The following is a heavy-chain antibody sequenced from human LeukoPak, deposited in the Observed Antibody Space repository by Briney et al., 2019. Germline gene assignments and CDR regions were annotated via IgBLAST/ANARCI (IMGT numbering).Heavy chain of an antibody. D-gene: IGHD6-19*01. CDR1: GFTFRSHA. CDR2: ISGDGVTT. CDR3: TRESLPAEAGD. V-gene: IGHV3-23*01. J-gene: IGHJ4*02. Sequence: GGSLRLSCAASGFTFRSHAMSWVRQAPGKGLEWLSAISGDGVTTYYADSVKGRFTISRDNSKNTLCLQMDSLRADDTAVYFCTRESLPAEAGDWGQGILVTVSS.